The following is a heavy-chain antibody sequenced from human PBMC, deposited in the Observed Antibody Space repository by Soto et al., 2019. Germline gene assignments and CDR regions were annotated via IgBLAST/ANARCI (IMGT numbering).Heavy chain of an antibody. V-gene: IGHV4-30-4*01. D-gene: IGHD3-3*01. CDR3: ARERYYEQFDY. J-gene: IGHJ4*02. CDR2: IYFSGTT. Sequence: QVQLLESGPGLVKPSQTLSLTCTVSVASISSGDYYWSWIRQPPGKGLEWIGYIYFSGTTYYNPSLRSRLTMSVDTSKTQFSLNLSSVTAADTAVYYCARERYYEQFDYWGQGTLVTVSS. CDR1: VASISSGDYY.